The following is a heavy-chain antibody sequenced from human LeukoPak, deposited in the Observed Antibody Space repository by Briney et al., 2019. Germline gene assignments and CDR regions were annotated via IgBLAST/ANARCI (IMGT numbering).Heavy chain of an antibody. CDR1: GFTFSTVG. D-gene: IGHD2-15*01. CDR2: ISNTGSNT. CDR3: ARGRLSGYCSGAKCYSGY. V-gene: IGHV3-21*01. Sequence: PGGSLRLSCVASGFTFSTVGMNWVRQAPGKGLEWVSSISNTGSNTYYADSLKGRFTISRDNAKDSLYLQMNSLRADDTAVYYCARGRLSGYCSGAKCYSGYWGQGTLVTVSS. J-gene: IGHJ4*02.